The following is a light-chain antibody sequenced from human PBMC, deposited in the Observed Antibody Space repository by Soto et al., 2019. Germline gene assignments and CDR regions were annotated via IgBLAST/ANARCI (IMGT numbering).Light chain of an antibody. J-gene: IGKJ5*01. Sequence: AIQMTQSPSSFSASTGDRVTITCRASQGISSYLAWYQQKPGKAPKLLIYAASTLQSGVPSRFSGSGSGTDFTLTISCLQSDDFATYFCHSRAFGQGTRLEIK. CDR3: HSRA. CDR2: AAS. CDR1: QGISSY. V-gene: IGKV1-8*01.